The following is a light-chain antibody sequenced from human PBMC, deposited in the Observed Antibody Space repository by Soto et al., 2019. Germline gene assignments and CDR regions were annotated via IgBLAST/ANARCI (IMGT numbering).Light chain of an antibody. J-gene: IGLJ2*01. CDR1: SSDVDAYSS. CDR2: EVS. Sequence: QSVLTQPPSASGSPGQSVTISCTGTSSDVDAYSSVSWYQQHPGKAPKLLIYEVSKWPSGVPDRFSGSKSGNTASLTVSGLQPEDEADYYCSSYAGSNIVVFGGGTKVTVL. V-gene: IGLV2-8*01. CDR3: SSYAGSNIVV.